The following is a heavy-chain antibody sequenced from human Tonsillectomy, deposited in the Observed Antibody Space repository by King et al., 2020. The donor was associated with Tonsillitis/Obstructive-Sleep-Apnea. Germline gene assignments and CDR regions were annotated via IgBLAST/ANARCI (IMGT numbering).Heavy chain of an antibody. CDR2: IRSKAYGGTT. Sequence: EVQLVESGGGLVQPGRSLRLSCTASGFTFGDYAMSWVRQAPGKGLEWVGFIRSKAYGGTTEYAASVKGRFTISRDDSKSIAYLQMNSLKTEDTAVYYCTREGRGFLAWFAGYRDWFDPWGQGTLVTVSS. CDR3: TREGRGFLAWFAGYRDWFDP. V-gene: IGHV3-49*04. J-gene: IGHJ5*02. CDR1: GFTFGDYA. D-gene: IGHD3-3*01.